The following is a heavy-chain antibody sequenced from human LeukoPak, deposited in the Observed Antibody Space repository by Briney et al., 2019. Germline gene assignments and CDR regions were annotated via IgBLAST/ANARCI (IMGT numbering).Heavy chain of an antibody. CDR1: GFTFSSYG. D-gene: IGHD3-22*01. J-gene: IGHJ3*02. Sequence: GGSLRLSCAASGFTFSSYGMHWVRQAPGKGLEWVAVIWYDGSNKYYADSVKGRFTISRDNSKNTLYLQMNSLRAEDTAMYYCARSYDSSDDYYGAFDIWGQGTMVTVSS. V-gene: IGHV3-33*01. CDR3: ARSYDSSDDYYGAFDI. CDR2: IWYDGSNK.